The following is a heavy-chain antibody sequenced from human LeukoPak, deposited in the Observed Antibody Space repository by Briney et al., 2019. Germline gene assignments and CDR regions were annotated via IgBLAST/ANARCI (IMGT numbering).Heavy chain of an antibody. CDR3: ARGDYGDYPGAFDI. Sequence: SETLSLTCTVSGGSISSGDYYWSWIRQLPGKGLEWIGYIYYSGSTYYNPSLKSRVTISVDTSKNQFSLKLNSVTAADTAVYYCARGDYGDYPGAFDIWGQGTMVTVSS. CDR2: IYYSGST. D-gene: IGHD4-17*01. J-gene: IGHJ3*02. V-gene: IGHV4-30-4*01. CDR1: GGSISSGDYY.